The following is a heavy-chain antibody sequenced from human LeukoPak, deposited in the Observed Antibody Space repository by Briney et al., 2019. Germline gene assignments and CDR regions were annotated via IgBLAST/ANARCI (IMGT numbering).Heavy chain of an antibody. CDR3: ARENSGSYKAAQ. V-gene: IGHV4-38-2*02. Sequence: KASETLSLTCAVSGYSISSGYYWGWMRQPPGKGLEWIGSIYHSGSTYYNPSLKSRVTISVDTSKNQFSLKLSSVTAADTAVYYCARENSGSYKAAQWGQGTLVTVSS. D-gene: IGHD1-26*01. J-gene: IGHJ4*02. CDR1: GYSISSGYY. CDR2: IYHSGST.